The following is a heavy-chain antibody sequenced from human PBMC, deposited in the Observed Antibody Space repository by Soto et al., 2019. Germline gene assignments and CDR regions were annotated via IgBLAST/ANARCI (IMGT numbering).Heavy chain of an antibody. V-gene: IGHV3-48*03. CDR3: ARGLVVVVAAEKYNWFDP. J-gene: IGHJ5*02. Sequence: PGGSLRLSCAASGFTFSSYEMNWVRQAPGKGLEWVSYISSSGSTIYYADSVKGRFTISRDNAKNSLYLQMNSLRAEDTAVYYCARGLVVVVAAEKYNWFDPWGQGTLVTVSS. D-gene: IGHD2-15*01. CDR2: ISSSGSTI. CDR1: GFTFSSYE.